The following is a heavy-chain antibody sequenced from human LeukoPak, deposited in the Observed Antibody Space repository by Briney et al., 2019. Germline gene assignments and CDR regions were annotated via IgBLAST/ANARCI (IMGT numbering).Heavy chain of an antibody. V-gene: IGHV1-2*02. CDR1: GYTFTGYY. CDR3: ARRSTDFYDILTGLPTGY. CDR2: INPNSGGT. J-gene: IGHJ4*02. D-gene: IGHD3-9*01. Sequence: ASVKVSCKASGYTFTGYYMHWVRQAPGQGLEWMGWINPNSGGTNYAQKFQGRVTMTRDTSISTAYMELSRLRSDDTAVYYCARRSTDFYDILTGLPTGYWGQGTLVTVSS.